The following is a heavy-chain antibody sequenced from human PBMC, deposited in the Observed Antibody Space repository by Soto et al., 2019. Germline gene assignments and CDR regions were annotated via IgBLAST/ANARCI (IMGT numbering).Heavy chain of an antibody. D-gene: IGHD3-22*01. CDR1: GYTFTSYD. J-gene: IGHJ1*01. V-gene: IGHV1-8*01. CDR3: ARDYYDSSGYLNFQH. CDR2: MNPNSGNT. Sequence: QVQLVQSGAEVKKPGASVKVSCKASGYTFTSYDINWVRQATGQGLAWMGWMNPNSGNTGYAQKFQGRVTMTRNTSISTAYMELSSLRSEDTSVYYCARDYYDSSGYLNFQHWGQGTLVTVSS.